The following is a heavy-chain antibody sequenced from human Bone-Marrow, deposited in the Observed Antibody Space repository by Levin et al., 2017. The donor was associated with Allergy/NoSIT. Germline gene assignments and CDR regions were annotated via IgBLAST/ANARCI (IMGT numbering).Heavy chain of an antibody. J-gene: IGHJ4*02. CDR3: AGDCIAALCH. D-gene: IGHD6-6*01. CDR2: IYSGGST. CDR1: GFTVSSNY. Sequence: LSLTCAASGFTVSSNYMSWVRQAPGKGLEWVSVIYSGGSTYYADSVKGRFTISRDNSKNTLYLQMNSLRAEDTAVYYCAGDCIAALCHWGQGTLVTVSS. V-gene: IGHV3-53*01.